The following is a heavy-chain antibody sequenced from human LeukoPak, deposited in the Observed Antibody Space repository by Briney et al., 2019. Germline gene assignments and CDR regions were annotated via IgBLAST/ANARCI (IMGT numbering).Heavy chain of an antibody. CDR3: ARGEYYYDSSGYGVFDY. CDR1: GGSISSSSSY. D-gene: IGHD3-22*01. V-gene: IGHV4-39*07. J-gene: IGHJ4*02. Sequence: SETLSLTCTVSGGSISSSSSYWGWIRQPPGKGLGWIGSIYYSGSTYYNPSLKSRVTISVDTSKNQFSLKLSSVTAADTAVCYCARGEYYYDSSGYGVFDYWGQGTLVTVSS. CDR2: IYYSGST.